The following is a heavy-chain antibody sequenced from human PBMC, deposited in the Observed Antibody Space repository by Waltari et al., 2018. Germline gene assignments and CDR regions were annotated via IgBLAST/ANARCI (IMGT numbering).Heavy chain of an antibody. CDR3: ARQFSSGWYSEY. CDR2: INHSGST. V-gene: IGHV4-34*01. CDR1: GGSFSGYY. J-gene: IGHJ4*02. D-gene: IGHD6-19*01. Sequence: QVQLQQWGAGLLKPSETLSLTCAVYGGSFSGYYWSWIRHSPGKGLGWIGEINHSGSTNDNPSLKSRVTISVDTSKNQFSLKVSSVTAADTAVYYCARQFSSGWYSEYWGQGTLVTVSS.